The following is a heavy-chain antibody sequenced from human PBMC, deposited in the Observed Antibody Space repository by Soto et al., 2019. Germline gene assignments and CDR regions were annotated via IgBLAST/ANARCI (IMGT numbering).Heavy chain of an antibody. CDR1: GGSISSSSYY. CDR2: IYYSGST. Sequence: SETLCLTCTVSGGSISSSSYYWGWIRQPPGKGLEWIGYIYYSGSTNYNPSLKSRVTISVDTSKNQFSLKLSSVTAADTAVYYCARVGGLRQDYYYYYMDVWGKGTTVTVSS. D-gene: IGHD4-17*01. CDR3: ARVGGLRQDYYYYYMDV. V-gene: IGHV4-61*05. J-gene: IGHJ6*03.